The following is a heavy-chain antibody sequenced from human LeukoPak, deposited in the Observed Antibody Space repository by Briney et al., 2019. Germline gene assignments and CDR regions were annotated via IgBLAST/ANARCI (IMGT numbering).Heavy chain of an antibody. D-gene: IGHD6-6*01. J-gene: IGHJ5*02. V-gene: IGHV4-31*11. CDR2: IYYSGST. CDR3: ARDRGSSGFDP. CDR1: GGSFSDYY. Sequence: SETLSLTCAVYGGSFSDYYWSWIRQHPGKGLEWIGYIYYSGSTYYNPSLKSRVTISVDTSKNQFSLKLSSVTAADTAVYYCARDRGSSGFDPWGQGTLVTVSS.